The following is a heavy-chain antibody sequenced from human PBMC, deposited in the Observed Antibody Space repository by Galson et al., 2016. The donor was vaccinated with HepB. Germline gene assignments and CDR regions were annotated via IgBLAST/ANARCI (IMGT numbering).Heavy chain of an antibody. CDR2: ISGSGGSI. D-gene: IGHD6-19*01. J-gene: IGHJ4*02. CDR3: AKKSLVAGTATYVFDN. Sequence: SLRLSCAASGFPFSTYGKSWVRQAPGKGLEWVSGISGSGGSIYSADSVKGRFTISRDNSKNTLYLQMNSLRADDTAVYYCAKKSLVAGTATYVFDNWGQGTLVTVSS. V-gene: IGHV3-23*01. CDR1: GFPFSTYG.